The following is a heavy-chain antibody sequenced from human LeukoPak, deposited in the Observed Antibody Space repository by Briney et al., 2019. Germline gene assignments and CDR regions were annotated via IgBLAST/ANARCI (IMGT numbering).Heavy chain of an antibody. Sequence: SETLSLTCAVYGGSFSGYYWSRIRQPPGKGLEWIGEINHSGSTNYNPSLKSRVTISVDTSKNQFSLKLSSVTAADTAVYYCARGFWDYDSSGYGIGLDYWGQGTLVTVSS. CDR1: GGSFSGYY. V-gene: IGHV4-34*01. CDR2: INHSGST. CDR3: ARGFWDYDSSGYGIGLDY. J-gene: IGHJ4*02. D-gene: IGHD3-22*01.